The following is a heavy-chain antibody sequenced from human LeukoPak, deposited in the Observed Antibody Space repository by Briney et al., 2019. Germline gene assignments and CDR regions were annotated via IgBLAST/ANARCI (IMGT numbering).Heavy chain of an antibody. CDR3: ARVRGGYYSEY. Sequence: GGSLRLSCAASGFIFSNYWMLWVRQAPGKGLVWVSRINSDGSSTSYADSVKGRFPISRDNAKNTLYLQMNSLRAEDPAVYYCARVRGGYYSEYWGQRTLVTVS. D-gene: IGHD3-16*01. CDR2: INSDGSST. J-gene: IGHJ4*02. V-gene: IGHV3-74*01. CDR1: GFIFSNYW.